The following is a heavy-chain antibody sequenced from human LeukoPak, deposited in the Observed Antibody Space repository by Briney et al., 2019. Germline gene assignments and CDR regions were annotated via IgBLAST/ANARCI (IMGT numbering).Heavy chain of an antibody. Sequence: SETLSLTCAVSGYSISSGYYWAWIRQPPGKGLEWIGTIYHSGTTYYNPSLKSRVTISVDTSKNQFSLKLSSVTAADTAVHYCARRYYYGEPFDYWGQGTLVTVSS. CDR3: ARRYYYGEPFDY. CDR2: IYHSGTT. CDR1: GYSISSGYY. D-gene: IGHD3-10*01. J-gene: IGHJ4*02. V-gene: IGHV4-38-2*01.